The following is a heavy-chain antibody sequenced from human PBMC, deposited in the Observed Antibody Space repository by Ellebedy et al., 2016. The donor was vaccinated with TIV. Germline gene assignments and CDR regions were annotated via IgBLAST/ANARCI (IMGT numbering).Heavy chain of an antibody. CDR3: ARVDILRWYYFDS. Sequence: RGSLRLSCTASGFTLNNYWMTWVRQAPGKGLEWVANINEDGTKKHYVDSVRGRFTISRDYAGNSLFLQMNSLRAEDTAIYYCARVDILRWYYFDSWGQGTLVTVSS. J-gene: IGHJ4*02. D-gene: IGHD3-9*01. CDR2: INEDGTKK. CDR1: GFTLNNYW. V-gene: IGHV3-7*03.